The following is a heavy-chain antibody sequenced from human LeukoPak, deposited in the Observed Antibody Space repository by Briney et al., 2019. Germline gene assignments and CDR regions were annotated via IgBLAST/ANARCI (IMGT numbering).Heavy chain of an antibody. Sequence: SETLSLTCTVSGGSISSSSYYWGWIRQPPGKGLEWIGSIYYSGSTYYNPSLKSRVTISVDTSKNQFSLKLSSVTAADTAVYYCARRGSYIDYWGQGTLVTVSS. CDR2: IYYSGST. D-gene: IGHD3-16*01. J-gene: IGHJ4*02. V-gene: IGHV4-39*07. CDR3: ARRGSYIDY. CDR1: GGSISSSSYY.